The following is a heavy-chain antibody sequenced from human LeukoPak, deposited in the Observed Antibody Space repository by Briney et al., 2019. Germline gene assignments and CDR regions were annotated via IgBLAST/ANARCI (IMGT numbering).Heavy chain of an antibody. J-gene: IGHJ4*02. Sequence: SETLSLTCTVSGDSISSYYWSWIRQPPGKGLAWIGYIYYSGSTNYNPSLKSRVTISVDTSKNQFSLKLSSVTAADTAVYYCARVYSRGLYYFDYWGQGTLVTVSS. CDR1: GDSISSYY. CDR2: IYYSGST. V-gene: IGHV4-59*01. CDR3: ARVYSRGLYYFDY. D-gene: IGHD6-13*01.